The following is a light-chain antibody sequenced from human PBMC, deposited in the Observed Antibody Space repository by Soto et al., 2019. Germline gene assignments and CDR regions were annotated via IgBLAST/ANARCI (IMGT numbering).Light chain of an antibody. CDR3: SSYTSSTTLV. CDR2: DVS. CDR1: SSDVGGYNY. Sequence: QSVLTQPASVSGSPGQSITISCTGTSSDVGGYNYVSWYQQHPGKAPKLMIYDVSNRPSGVSNRFSGSKSGNTASLTISGLQAEDEADYHCSSYTSSTTLVFGGGTK. V-gene: IGLV2-14*01. J-gene: IGLJ2*01.